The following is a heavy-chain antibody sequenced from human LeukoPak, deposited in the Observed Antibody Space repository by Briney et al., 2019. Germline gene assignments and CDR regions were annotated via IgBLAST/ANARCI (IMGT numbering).Heavy chain of an antibody. D-gene: IGHD2-2*01. Sequence: GGSLRLSCAASGFTFSSYAMSWVRLAPGKGLEWVSAISGSGGSTYYADSVKGRFTISRDNSKNALFLQMNSLRAEDTAVYYCAKSGPYCSSTSCNYFDYWGQGTLVTVSS. CDR3: AKSGPYCSSTSCNYFDY. CDR2: ISGSGGST. V-gene: IGHV3-23*01. CDR1: GFTFSSYA. J-gene: IGHJ4*02.